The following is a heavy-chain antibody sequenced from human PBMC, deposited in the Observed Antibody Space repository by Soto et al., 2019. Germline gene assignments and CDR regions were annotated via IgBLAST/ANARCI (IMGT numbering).Heavy chain of an antibody. D-gene: IGHD5-12*01. CDR1: GFSFSDYA. CDR3: AKDAVSRDGVWLAHD. J-gene: IGHJ1*01. Sequence: QLLESGGGLVQPGGSLRLSCAASGFSFSDYAMIWVRQAPGKGLEWVSGLYGSGGGIHYADSVKGRFTISRDNYANSAYLQMNSLRVEDTAVYYCAKDAVSRDGVWLAHDWGQGTVVTVSS. CDR2: LYGSGGGI. V-gene: IGHV3-23*01.